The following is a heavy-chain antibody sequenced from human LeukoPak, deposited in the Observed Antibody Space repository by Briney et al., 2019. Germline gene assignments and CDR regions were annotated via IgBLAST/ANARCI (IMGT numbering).Heavy chain of an antibody. CDR2: FDPEDGET. Sequence: GASVKVSCKVSGYTLTELSMHWVRQAPGKGLEWMGGFDPEDGETIYAQKFQGRVTMTEDTSTDTAYMELSSLRSEDTAVYYCARADREIRPRYYYMDVWGKGTTVTVSS. CDR1: GYTLTELS. J-gene: IGHJ6*03. CDR3: ARADREIRPRYYYMDV. V-gene: IGHV1-24*01. D-gene: IGHD1-14*01.